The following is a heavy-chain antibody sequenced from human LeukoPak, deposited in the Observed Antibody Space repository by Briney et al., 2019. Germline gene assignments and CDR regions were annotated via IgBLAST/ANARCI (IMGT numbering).Heavy chain of an antibody. V-gene: IGHV4-59*11. D-gene: IGHD3-16*01. Sequence: PSETLSLTCTVSGGSISSHYWSWIRQPPGKGLEWIGYIYYSGSTNYNPSLESRVTISVDTSKNQFSLKLSSVTAADTAVYYCARSPALDWFDPWGQGTLVTVSS. CDR1: GGSISSHY. J-gene: IGHJ5*02. CDR3: ARSPALDWFDP. CDR2: IYYSGST.